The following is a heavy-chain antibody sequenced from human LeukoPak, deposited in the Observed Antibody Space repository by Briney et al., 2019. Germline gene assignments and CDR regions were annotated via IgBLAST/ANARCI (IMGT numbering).Heavy chain of an antibody. CDR2: INHSGST. CDR3: ARGRIAAAGLLFDY. V-gene: IGHV4-34*01. J-gene: IGHJ4*02. D-gene: IGHD6-13*01. CDR1: GFTFSSYA. Sequence: PGGSLRLSCAASGFTFSSYAMSWVRQPPGKGLEWIGEINHSGSTNYNPSLKSRVTISVDTSKNLFSLKLSSVTAADTAVYYCARGRIAAAGLLFDYWGQGTLVTVSS.